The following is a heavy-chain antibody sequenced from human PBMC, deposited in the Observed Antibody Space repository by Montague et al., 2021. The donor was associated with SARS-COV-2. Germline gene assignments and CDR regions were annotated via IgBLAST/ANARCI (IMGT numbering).Heavy chain of an antibody. CDR1: GGSISSGSYY. CDR2: IYYSGSP. Sequence: SETLSLTCTVSGGSISSGSYYWGWFRQPPGQRLEWIGPIYYSGSPYYSPSLKSRVIISVDTSKNQFSLNLTSVTAADTAVYFCGRGRGFAVGNHYYDSYGFDFWGQGTTVIVSS. D-gene: IGHD3-10*01. CDR3: GRGRGFAVGNHYYDSYGFDF. J-gene: IGHJ6*02. V-gene: IGHV4-39*07.